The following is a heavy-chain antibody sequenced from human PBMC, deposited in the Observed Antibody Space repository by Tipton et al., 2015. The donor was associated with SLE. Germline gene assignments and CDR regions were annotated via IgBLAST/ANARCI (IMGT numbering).Heavy chain of an antibody. CDR2: INHSGST. V-gene: IGHV4-34*01. J-gene: IGHJ4*02. D-gene: IGHD4-11*01. Sequence: TLSLTCAVYGGSFSGYYWSWIRQPPGKGLEWIGEINHSGSTNYNPSLKSRVTLSVDTSKNQFSLKLSSVTAPDTAVYYCARWAGPTVNFDYWGQGTLVPVSS. CDR1: GGSFSGYY. CDR3: ARWAGPTVNFDY.